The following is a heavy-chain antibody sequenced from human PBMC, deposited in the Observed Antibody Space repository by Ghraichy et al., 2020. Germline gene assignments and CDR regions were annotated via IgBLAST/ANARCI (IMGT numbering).Heavy chain of an antibody. J-gene: IGHJ4*02. V-gene: IGHV4-34*01. CDR1: GGSFSGYY. D-gene: IGHD3-22*01. Sequence: SETLSLTCAVYGGSFSGYYWSWIRQPPGKGLEWIGEINHSGSTNYNPSLKSRVTISVDTSKNQFSLKLSSVTAADTAVYYCARGGGYYDSSGYYWGQGTLVTVSS. CDR2: INHSGST. CDR3: ARGGGYYDSSGYY.